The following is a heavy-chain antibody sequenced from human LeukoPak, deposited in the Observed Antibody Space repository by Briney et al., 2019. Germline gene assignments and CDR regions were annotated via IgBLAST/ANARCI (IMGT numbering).Heavy chain of an antibody. J-gene: IGHJ4*02. CDR2: IYYSGST. CDR3: AREEGYSYGLDY. D-gene: IGHD5-18*01. Sequence: SETLSLTCTVSGGSISSGGYYWSWIRQHPGKGLEWIGYIYYSGSTYYNPSLKSRVTTSVDTSKNQFSLKLSSVTAADTAVYYCAREEGYSYGLDYWGQGTLVTVSS. V-gene: IGHV4-31*03. CDR1: GGSISSGGYY.